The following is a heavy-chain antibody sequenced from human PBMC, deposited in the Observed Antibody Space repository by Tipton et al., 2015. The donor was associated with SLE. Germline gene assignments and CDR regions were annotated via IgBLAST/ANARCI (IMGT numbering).Heavy chain of an antibody. V-gene: IGHV3-21*03. D-gene: IGHD6-25*01. J-gene: IGHJ4*02. Sequence: SLRLSCAVSGFTFSNYSMNWVRLAPGKGLEWVSSISSSSYYIYYAESVKGRFTISRDNAKKSLYLQMNSLRAEDTAVYYCARGFLGMKAAQYYFDYWGQGTLVTVSS. CDR1: GFTFSNYS. CDR2: ISSSSYYI. CDR3: ARGFLGMKAAQYYFDY.